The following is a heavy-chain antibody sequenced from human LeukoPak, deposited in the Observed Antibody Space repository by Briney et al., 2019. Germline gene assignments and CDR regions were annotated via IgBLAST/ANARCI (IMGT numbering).Heavy chain of an antibody. D-gene: IGHD1-26*01. V-gene: IGHV1-46*01. CDR3: ARDVGRDFDY. CDR1: GYTFTSYY. J-gene: IGHJ4*02. CDR2: INPSGGST. Sequence: ASVTVSCKASGYTFTSYYMHWVRQAPGQGLEWMGIINPSGGSTSYAQKFQGRVTMTRDTTTSTVYMELSSLRSEDTAVYYCARDVGRDFDYWGQGTLVTVSS.